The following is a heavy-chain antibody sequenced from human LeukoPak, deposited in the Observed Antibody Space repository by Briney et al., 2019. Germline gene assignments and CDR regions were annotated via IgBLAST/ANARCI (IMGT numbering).Heavy chain of an antibody. CDR1: GGTFSSYA. V-gene: IGHV1-69*13. CDR2: IIPIFGTA. D-gene: IGHD5-12*01. J-gene: IGHJ4*02. CDR3: AALSYGGLRSPPGY. Sequence: ASVKVSCRASGGTFSSYAISWVRQAPGQGLEWMGGIIPIFGTANYAQKFQGRVTITADESTSTAYMELSSLRSEDTAVYYCAALSYGGLRSPPGYWGQGTLVTVSS.